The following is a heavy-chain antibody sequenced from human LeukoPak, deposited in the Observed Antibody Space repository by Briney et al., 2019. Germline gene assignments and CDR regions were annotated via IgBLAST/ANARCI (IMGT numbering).Heavy chain of an antibody. CDR2: ISAYKGNT. CDR3: ARDRGHYYGSGSYYNSPDY. D-gene: IGHD3-10*01. CDR1: GYTFTSYG. Sequence: ASVKVSCKASGYTFTSYGISWVRQAPGQGLEWMGWISAYKGNTNYAQKLQGRVTMTTDTSTSTAYMELRSLRSDDTAVYYCARDRGHYYGSGSYYNSPDYWGQGTLVTVSS. J-gene: IGHJ4*02. V-gene: IGHV1-18*01.